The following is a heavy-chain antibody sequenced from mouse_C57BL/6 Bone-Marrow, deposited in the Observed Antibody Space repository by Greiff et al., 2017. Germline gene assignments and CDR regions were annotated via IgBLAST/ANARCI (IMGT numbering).Heavy chain of an antibody. CDR2: IDPENGDT. J-gene: IGHJ2*01. V-gene: IGHV14-4*01. D-gene: IGHD2-10*02. Sequence: EVKLQESGAELVRPGASVKLSCTASGFNIKDDYMHWVKQRPEQGLEWIGWIDPENGDTEYASKFQGKATITADTSSNTAYLQLSSLTSEDTAVYYCTTYGNLYYFDYWGQGTTLTVSS. CDR3: TTYGNLYYFDY. CDR1: GFNIKDDY.